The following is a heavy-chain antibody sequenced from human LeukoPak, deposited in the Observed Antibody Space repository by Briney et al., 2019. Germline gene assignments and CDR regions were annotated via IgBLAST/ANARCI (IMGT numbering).Heavy chain of an antibody. V-gene: IGHV5-51*01. CDR3: ARLSDLDYYDSSGYFDY. J-gene: IGHJ4*02. Sequence: GESLKISCKGSGYSFTSYWIGWVRQMPGKGLEWMGIIYPGDSDTRYCPSFQGQVTISADKSISTAYLQWSSLKASDTAMYYCARLSDLDYYDSSGYFDYWGQGTLVTVSS. CDR2: IYPGDSDT. CDR1: GYSFTSYW. D-gene: IGHD3-22*01.